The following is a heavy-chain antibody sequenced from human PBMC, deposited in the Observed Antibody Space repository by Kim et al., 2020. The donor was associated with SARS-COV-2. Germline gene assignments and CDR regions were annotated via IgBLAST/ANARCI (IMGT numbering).Heavy chain of an antibody. Sequence: QKFQERVTITRDMSTSTAYMELSSLRSEDTAVYYCAASGYDYYYYYGMDVWGQGTTVTVSS. V-gene: IGHV1-58*01. J-gene: IGHJ6*02. CDR3: AASGYDYYYYYGMDV. D-gene: IGHD6-25*01.